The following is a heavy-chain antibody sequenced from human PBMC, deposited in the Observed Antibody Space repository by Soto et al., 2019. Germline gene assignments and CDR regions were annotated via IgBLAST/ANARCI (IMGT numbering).Heavy chain of an antibody. CDR2: IYQSGST. CDR3: ARIDYGGHSAQFDY. Sequence: QLQLQESGSGLVKPSQTLSLTCAVSGGSISSGGYSWSWIRQPPGKGLECIGYIYQSGSTYYNPSLKSRVTISVDRSKNQFSLKLSSVTAADTAVYYCARIDYGGHSAQFDYWGQGTLVTVSS. D-gene: IGHD4-17*01. V-gene: IGHV4-30-2*01. J-gene: IGHJ4*02. CDR1: GGSISSGGYS.